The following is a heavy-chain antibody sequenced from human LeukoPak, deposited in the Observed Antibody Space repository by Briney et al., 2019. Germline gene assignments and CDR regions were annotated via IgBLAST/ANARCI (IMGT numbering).Heavy chain of an antibody. CDR2: IYTSGST. CDR3: ARDAALYYYDSSGYRTSDAFDI. J-gene: IGHJ3*02. V-gene: IGHV4-4*07. CDR1: GGSISSYY. D-gene: IGHD3-22*01. Sequence: SSETLSLTCTVSGGSISSYYWSWIRQPAGKGLEWIGRIYTSGSTNYNPSLKSRVTMSVDTSKNQFSLKLSSVTAAETAVYYCARDAALYYYDSSGYRTSDAFDIWGQGTMVTVSS.